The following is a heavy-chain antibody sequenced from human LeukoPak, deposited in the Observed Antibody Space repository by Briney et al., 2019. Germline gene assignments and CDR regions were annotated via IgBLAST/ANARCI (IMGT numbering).Heavy chain of an antibody. D-gene: IGHD3-22*01. CDR3: ARGGYDSNNHYPLFDY. V-gene: IGHV4-30-2*01. Sequence: SETLSLTCAVSGGSISSGEYSWSWIRQPPGKGLEWIGYIYHSGSTYYSPSLESRVTISIDRSKNQFSLKLYSVTAADTAVYYCARGGYDSNNHYPLFDYWGQGTLVTVSS. CDR1: GGSISSGEYS. J-gene: IGHJ4*02. CDR2: IYHSGST.